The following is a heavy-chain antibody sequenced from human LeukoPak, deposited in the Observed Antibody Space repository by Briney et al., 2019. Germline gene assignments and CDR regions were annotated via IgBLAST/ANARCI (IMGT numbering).Heavy chain of an antibody. CDR3: ARGLVVPAQNDY. CDR2: ISSSSSYI. J-gene: IGHJ4*02. D-gene: IGHD2-2*01. CDR1: GFTFSSYT. Sequence: GGSLRLSCAASGFTFSSYTMHWIRQAPGKGLEWVSSISSSSSYIYYADSVKGRFTISRDNAKNSLYLQMNSLRAEDTAVYYCARGLVVPAQNDYWGQGTLVTVSS. V-gene: IGHV3-21*01.